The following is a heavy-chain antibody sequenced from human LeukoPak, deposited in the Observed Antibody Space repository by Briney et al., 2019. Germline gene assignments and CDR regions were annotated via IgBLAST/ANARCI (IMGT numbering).Heavy chain of an antibody. D-gene: IGHD1-1*01. CDR2: IKVDGTEK. CDR1: GFSFSAYW. CDR3: ARDWNGSGTAFDH. Sequence: PGGSLRLSCAASGFSFSAYWMSWVRQAPGKGLEWVANIKVDGTEKYHVDSVKGRFTISRDNAKNSLSLQMSGLRAEDTAVYYCARDWNGSGTAFDHWGQGTLVTVSS. V-gene: IGHV3-7*05. J-gene: IGHJ4*02.